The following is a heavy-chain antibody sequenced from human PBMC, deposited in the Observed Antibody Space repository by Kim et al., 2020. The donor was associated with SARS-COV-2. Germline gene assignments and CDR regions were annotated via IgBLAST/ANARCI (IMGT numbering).Heavy chain of an antibody. J-gene: IGHJ4*02. Sequence: AQKFQGRVTMTRDTSISTAYMGLSRLRSDDTAVYYCARVAWQWLIYYFDYWGQGTLVTVSS. D-gene: IGHD6-19*01. CDR3: ARVAWQWLIYYFDY. V-gene: IGHV1-2*02.